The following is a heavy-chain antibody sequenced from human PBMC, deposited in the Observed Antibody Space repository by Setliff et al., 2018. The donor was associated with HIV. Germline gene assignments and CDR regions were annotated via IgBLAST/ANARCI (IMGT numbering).Heavy chain of an antibody. J-gene: IGHJ4*02. Sequence: SVKVSCKASGGTFSSYAITWVRQAPGQGLEWMGGIIPIFGAANYAQKFQGRVTIAADESTSTAYMELSSLRSEDTAVYYCASGSHGEGATDYWGLGTLVTVSS. CDR2: IIPIFGAA. CDR1: GGTFSSYA. D-gene: IGHD1-26*01. V-gene: IGHV1-69*13. CDR3: ASGSHGEGATDY.